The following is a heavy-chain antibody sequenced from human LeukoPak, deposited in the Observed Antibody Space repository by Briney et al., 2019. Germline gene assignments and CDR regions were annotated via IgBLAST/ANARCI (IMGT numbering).Heavy chain of an antibody. CDR2: ISNDGNT. Sequence: GGSLRLSCTASGFTVRNNYMSWVRQAPGKGLECVSVISNDGNTYYADSVKGRFTISRDNSKNTLYLQLNSLRGDDTAVYYCTRNSGWYGVSWGQGTLVTVSS. CDR1: GFTVRNNY. CDR3: TRNSGWYGVS. J-gene: IGHJ4*02. V-gene: IGHV3-53*01. D-gene: IGHD6-19*01.